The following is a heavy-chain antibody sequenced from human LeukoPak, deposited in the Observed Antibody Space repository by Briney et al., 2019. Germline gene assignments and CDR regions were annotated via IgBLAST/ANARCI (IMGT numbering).Heavy chain of an antibody. Sequence: GGSLRLSCAASRFTFSNYAMHWVRQAPGKGLEYVSAISSNGGSKYYANSVKGRFTISRDNSENTLYLQMGSLSAEDMAIYYCARVTGDRGGFDYWGQGTLVTVSS. V-gene: IGHV3-64*01. J-gene: IGHJ4*02. CDR2: ISSNGGSK. CDR3: ARVTGDRGGFDY. D-gene: IGHD7-27*01. CDR1: RFTFSNYA.